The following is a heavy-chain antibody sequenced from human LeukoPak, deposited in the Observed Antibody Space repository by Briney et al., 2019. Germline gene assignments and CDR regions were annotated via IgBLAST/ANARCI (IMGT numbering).Heavy chain of an antibody. CDR2: IIPIFGTA. Sequence: SVKVSCKASGGTFSSYAISWVRQAPGQGLEWMGGIIPIFGTANYAQKFQGRVTITADESTSTAYMELSSLRSEDTAVYYFARDRTRNNWNYDWVDPWGQGTLVTVSS. CDR3: ARDRTRNNWNYDWVDP. V-gene: IGHV1-69*13. CDR1: GGTFSSYA. J-gene: IGHJ5*02. D-gene: IGHD1-7*01.